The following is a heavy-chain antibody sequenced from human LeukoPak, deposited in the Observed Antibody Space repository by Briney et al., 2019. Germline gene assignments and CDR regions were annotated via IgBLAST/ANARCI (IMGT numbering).Heavy chain of an antibody. CDR3: ARGRDGYNWGYFDY. Sequence: ASVKVSCKASEYTFTSYAMHWVRQAPGQRLEWMGWINAGNGNTKYSQKFQGRVTITRDTSASTAYMELSSLRSEDTAVYYCARGRDGYNWGYFDYWGQGTLVTVSS. CDR2: INAGNGNT. J-gene: IGHJ4*02. D-gene: IGHD5-24*01. CDR1: EYTFTSYA. V-gene: IGHV1-3*01.